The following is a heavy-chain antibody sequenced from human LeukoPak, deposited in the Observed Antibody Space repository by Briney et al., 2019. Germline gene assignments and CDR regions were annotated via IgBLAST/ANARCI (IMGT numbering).Heavy chain of an antibody. J-gene: IGHJ4*02. CDR1: GGSLSSYY. CDR2: IYYSGST. V-gene: IGHV4-59*01. Sequence: PSETLSLTCTVSGGSLSSYYWSWIRQPPGKGLEWIGYIYYSGSTNYNPSLKSRVTISVDTSKNQFSLKLSSVTAADTAVYYCARGVVTGTQELWGQGTLVTVSS. CDR3: ARGVVTGTQEL. D-gene: IGHD1-7*01.